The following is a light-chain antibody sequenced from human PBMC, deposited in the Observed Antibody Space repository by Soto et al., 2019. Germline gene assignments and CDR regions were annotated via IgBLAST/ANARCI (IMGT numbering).Light chain of an antibody. CDR2: KAS. CDR3: QHYDTYQLT. J-gene: IGKJ1*01. CDR1: QSISDW. V-gene: IGKV1-5*03. Sequence: DIQMTQSPSTLSASVGDRATIACRASQSISDWLAWYQQKPGQAPKFLINKASNLESGVPSWLGGSGSGTYNTPIIRSLQPDDFATYYCQHYDTYQLTFGPGTKVEIK.